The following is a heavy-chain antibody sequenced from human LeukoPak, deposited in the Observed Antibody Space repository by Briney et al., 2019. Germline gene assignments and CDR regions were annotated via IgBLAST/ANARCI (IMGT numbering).Heavy chain of an antibody. Sequence: ASEKVSCKASGYTFTGYYMHWVRQAPGQGLEWMGWINPNSGGTNYAQKFQGRVTMTRDTSISTAYIELSRLRSDDTAVYYCARARGYSGYDAFDYWGQGTLVTASS. D-gene: IGHD5-12*01. J-gene: IGHJ4*02. CDR1: GYTFTGYY. V-gene: IGHV1-2*02. CDR2: INPNSGGT. CDR3: ARARGYSGYDAFDY.